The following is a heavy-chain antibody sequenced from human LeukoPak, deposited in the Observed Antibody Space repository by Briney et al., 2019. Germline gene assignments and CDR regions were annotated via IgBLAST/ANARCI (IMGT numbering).Heavy chain of an antibody. CDR3: ASAATAGPTYFDN. CDR1: GFTFSSYS. J-gene: IGHJ4*02. Sequence: GGSLRLSCAASGFTFSSYSMNWVRQAPGKGLEWVSSISSSGSYTYYADSMKGRFTISRDNAKNSLYLQMNSLRAEDTAVYYCASAATAGPTYFDNWGQGTLVTVSS. CDR2: ISSSGSYT. D-gene: IGHD6-13*01. V-gene: IGHV3-21*01.